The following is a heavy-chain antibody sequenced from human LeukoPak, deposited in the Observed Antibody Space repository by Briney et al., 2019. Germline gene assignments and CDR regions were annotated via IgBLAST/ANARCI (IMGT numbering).Heavy chain of an antibody. CDR1: GFTFSSYW. J-gene: IGHJ4*02. V-gene: IGHV3-23*01. CDR3: XXASXMXXVVSKHXDY. Sequence: GXSLXXSCAASGFTFSSYWMSWVRQAPGKGLEWVSAISGSGGSTYYADSVKGRFTISRDNSKNTLYLQMNSLRAEDTAVYYXXXASXMXXVVSKHXDYWGQGTXVTVSS. CDR2: ISGSGGST. D-gene: IGHD3-22*01.